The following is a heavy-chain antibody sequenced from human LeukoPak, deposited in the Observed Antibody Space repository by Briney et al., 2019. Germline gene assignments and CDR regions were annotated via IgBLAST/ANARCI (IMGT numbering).Heavy chain of an antibody. CDR3: ARVMITFGGGEYYFDY. V-gene: IGHV1-3*01. CDR2: INAGNGNT. D-gene: IGHD3-16*01. CDR1: GYTFTGYA. J-gene: IGHJ4*02. Sequence: EASVKVSCKASGYTFTGYAMHWVRQAPGQRLEWMGWINAGNGNTKYSQKFQGRVTITRDTSASTAYMELSSLRSEDTAVYYCARVMITFGGGEYYFDYWGQGTLVTVSS.